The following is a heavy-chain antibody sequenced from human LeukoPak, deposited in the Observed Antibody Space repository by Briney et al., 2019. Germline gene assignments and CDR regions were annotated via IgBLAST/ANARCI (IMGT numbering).Heavy chain of an antibody. V-gene: IGHV4-38-2*02. J-gene: IGHJ4*02. D-gene: IGHD3-3*01. CDR3: ARGDTIFGVVTDVIDY. Sequence: SETLSLTCTVSGYSISSGYSWGWIRQPPGKGLEWIGSIYHTGSTYYNPSLKSRVTISVDTSKNQFSLKLSSVTAADTAVYYCARGDTIFGVVTDVIDYWGQGTLVTVSS. CDR2: IYHTGST. CDR1: GYSISSGYS.